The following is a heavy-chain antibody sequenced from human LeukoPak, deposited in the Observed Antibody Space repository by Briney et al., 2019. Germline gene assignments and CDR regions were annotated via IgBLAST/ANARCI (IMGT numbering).Heavy chain of an antibody. Sequence: GESLKISCKSSGYTFTHDWIGWVRQMPGKGLEWMGIIYPRDSTTRYSPAFEGQVTISVDKSITTAYLQWSSLRASDTAMYYCARRAIIQGTSALDFWGQGTVVIVSS. CDR2: IYPRDSTT. J-gene: IGHJ4*02. CDR1: GYTFTHDW. D-gene: IGHD3-3*01. V-gene: IGHV5-51*01. CDR3: ARRAIIQGTSALDF.